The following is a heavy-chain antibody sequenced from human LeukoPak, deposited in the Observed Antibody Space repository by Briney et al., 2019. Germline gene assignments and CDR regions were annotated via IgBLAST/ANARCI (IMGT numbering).Heavy chain of an antibody. Sequence: GGSLRLSCAASGFTFSSYSMNWVRQAPGKGLEWVSYISGSRSTIYYADSVKGRFTISRHNSENTLYLQMNSLSADDTAVYYCAKNGPGGYYFDFWGQGTLVTVSS. CDR3: AKNGPGGYYFDF. CDR1: GFTFSSYS. CDR2: ISGSRSTI. V-gene: IGHV3-48*01. J-gene: IGHJ4*02. D-gene: IGHD3-16*01.